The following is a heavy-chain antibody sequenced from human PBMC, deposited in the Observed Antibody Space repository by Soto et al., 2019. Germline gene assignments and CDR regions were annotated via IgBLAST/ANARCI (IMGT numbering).Heavy chain of an antibody. D-gene: IGHD3-10*01. V-gene: IGHV4-59*01. CDR2: IHYTGCT. CDR3: ATSYGNARYTY. Sequence: SGTLSLTCTVSGGSISSYYWSWIRQPPGKGLEWIGYIHYTGCTNYNPSLKSRLTISVDRSKNQFTLQLTSVTVADTALYYCATSYGNARYTYWGQGTQVPVSS. CDR1: GGSISSYY. J-gene: IGHJ4*02.